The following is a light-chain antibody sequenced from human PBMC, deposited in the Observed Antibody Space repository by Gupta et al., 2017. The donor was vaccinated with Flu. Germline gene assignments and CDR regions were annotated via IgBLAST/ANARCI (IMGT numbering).Light chain of an antibody. CDR3: QQYFDFPVT. CDR2: GAS. J-gene: IGKJ1*01. V-gene: IGKV3-20*01. CDR1: KRSKSRF. Sequence: STGDSHASSCSGRKRSKSRFLVWYQQKPGQAPKLLMYGASSRTTGVADRFSGSGSGTDFTLTISRLEPEDVAMYYCQQYFDFPVTFGQGTKVEIK.